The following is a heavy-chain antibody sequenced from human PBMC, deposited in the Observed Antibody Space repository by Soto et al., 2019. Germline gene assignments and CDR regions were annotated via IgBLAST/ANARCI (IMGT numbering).Heavy chain of an antibody. CDR3: GRYGDYVCYFDY. CDR2: IYYSGST. D-gene: IGHD4-17*01. V-gene: IGHV4-39*01. CDR1: GGSISSSSHY. J-gene: IGHJ4*02. Sequence: QLQLQESGPGLVKPSETLSLTCTVSGGSISSSSHYWGWIRQPPGKGLEWIGSIYYSGSTYYNQSLKSRVTISVDTSKNQFPLKLSSVTAADTAVYYCGRYGDYVCYFDYWGQGTLDTVSS.